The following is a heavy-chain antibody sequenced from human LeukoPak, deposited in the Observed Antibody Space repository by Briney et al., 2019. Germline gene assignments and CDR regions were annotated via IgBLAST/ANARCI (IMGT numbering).Heavy chain of an antibody. CDR2: ISWNSGSI. CDR3: AKDMNYGDSLYFDY. D-gene: IGHD4-17*01. V-gene: IGHV3-9*01. J-gene: IGHJ4*02. CDR1: GFTFDDYA. Sequence: GGSLRLSCAASGFTFDDYAMHWVRQAPGKGLEWVSGISWNSGSIGYADSVKGRFTISRDNAKNSLYLQMNSLRAEDTALYYCAKDMNYGDSLYFDYWGQGTLVTVSS.